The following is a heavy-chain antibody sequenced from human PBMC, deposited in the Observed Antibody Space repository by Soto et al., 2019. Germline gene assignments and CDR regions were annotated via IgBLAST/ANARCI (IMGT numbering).Heavy chain of an antibody. Sequence: QGLLVETGGGVVQPGRSLRLSCAASAFTFNGFVMHWVRQAPGRGLEWVTLISHDGNDKYYADSVEGRFTISRDNSKNTLYLQMNSLSADDTAIYYCARDQEIVVPGYDGLDVWGQGTTVIVSS. V-gene: IGHV3-30-3*01. CDR2: ISHDGNDK. CDR3: ARDQEIVVPGYDGLDV. CDR1: AFTFNGFV. D-gene: IGHD5-12*01. J-gene: IGHJ6*02.